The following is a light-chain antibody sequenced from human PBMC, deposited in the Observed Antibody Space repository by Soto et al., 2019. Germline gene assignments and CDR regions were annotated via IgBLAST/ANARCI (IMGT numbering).Light chain of an antibody. CDR3: MQALQTPIT. J-gene: IGKJ5*01. Sequence: DIVMTQSPLSLPVTPGEPASISCRSSQSLLHPNGKKYMDWYLQKPGQSPQLLIYLGSNRASGVPDRFSGSGSGTDFSLKISRVEAEDVGVYYCMQALQTPITFGQGTRLEIK. CDR2: LGS. CDR1: QSLLHPNGKKY. V-gene: IGKV2-28*01.